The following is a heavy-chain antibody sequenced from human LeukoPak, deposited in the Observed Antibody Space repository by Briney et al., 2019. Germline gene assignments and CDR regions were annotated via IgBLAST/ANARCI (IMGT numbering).Heavy chain of an antibody. V-gene: IGHV3-21*01. CDR2: ISSSSSYI. CDR3: ARDREQQLDFDY. CDR1: GFSISDYW. D-gene: IGHD6-13*01. J-gene: IGHJ4*02. Sequence: GGSLRLSCAASGFSISDYWMNWVRQAPGKGLEWVSSISSSSSYIYYADSVKGRFTISRDNAKNSLYLQMNSLRAEDTAVYYCARDREQQLDFDYWGQGTLVTVSS.